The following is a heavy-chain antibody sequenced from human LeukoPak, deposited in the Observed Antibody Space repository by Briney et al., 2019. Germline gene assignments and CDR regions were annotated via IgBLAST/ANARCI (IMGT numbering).Heavy chain of an antibody. D-gene: IGHD1-14*01. CDR1: GYSFTNYW. J-gene: IGHJ3*01. CDR2: IYPGDSNT. CDR3: ARRRTRPEAFDV. V-gene: IGHV5-51*07. Sequence: GESLKISCRGSGYSFTNYWIGCVHQMPGKGLEWMGVIYPGDSNTRYSPSLQGQVTISADKSINTAYLQWSSLKASDTAMYYCARRRTRPEAFDVWGQGTMVTVSS.